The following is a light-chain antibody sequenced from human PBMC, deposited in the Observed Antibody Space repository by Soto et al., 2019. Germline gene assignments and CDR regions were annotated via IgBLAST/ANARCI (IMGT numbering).Light chain of an antibody. J-gene: IGLJ2*01. V-gene: IGLV2-14*01. CDR2: DVN. CDR1: SSDVGDYNH. Sequence: QSALTQPASVSGSPGQSITISCTGTSSDVGDYNHVSWYQQHPGKAPRLMIYDVNNRPSGVSNRVSGSKSGNTASLTISGLQAEDEADYYCSSDKSRGLFGGGTKLTVL. CDR3: SSDKSRGL.